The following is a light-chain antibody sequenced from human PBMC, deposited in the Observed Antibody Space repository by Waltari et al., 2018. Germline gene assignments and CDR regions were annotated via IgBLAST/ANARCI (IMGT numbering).Light chain of an antibody. CDR2: RAS. Sequence: DIQMTQSPSTLSASVGERVTITCRASQSVSTWLAWYQQKPGKAPTLLVYRASSYQNGVPSRFSASGSGTDFTFTISSLQPEDIATYYCQQYDNLPVFGPGTKVDIK. CDR1: QSVSTW. CDR3: QQYDNLPV. V-gene: IGKV1-5*03. J-gene: IGKJ3*01.